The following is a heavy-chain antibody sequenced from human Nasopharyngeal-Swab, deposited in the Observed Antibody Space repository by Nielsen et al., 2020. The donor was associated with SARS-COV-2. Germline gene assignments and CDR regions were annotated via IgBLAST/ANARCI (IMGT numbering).Heavy chain of an antibody. J-gene: IGHJ3*02. CDR3: ASIGFLEWLSHAFDI. CDR1: GFTFSSYS. D-gene: IGHD3-3*02. CDR2: ISSSSSYI. Sequence: GESPKISCAASGFTFSSYSMNWVRQAPGKGLEWVSSISSSSSYIYYADSVKGRFTISRDNDKNSLYLQMNSLRAEDTAVYYCASIGFLEWLSHAFDIWGQGTMVTVSS. V-gene: IGHV3-21*01.